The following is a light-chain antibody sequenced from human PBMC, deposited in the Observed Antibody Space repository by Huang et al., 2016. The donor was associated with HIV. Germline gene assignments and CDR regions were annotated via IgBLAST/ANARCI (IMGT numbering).Light chain of an antibody. CDR3: QQYHSYPGT. Sequence: MTQSPSTLSASVGDRVTITCRASQSIDSYLAWYQQKPGKAPKLLIYDASSLDSGVPSRFSGSGSGTEFTLTISSLQPDNFATYYCQQYHSYPGTFGQGTKVEIK. V-gene: IGKV1-5*01. CDR1: QSIDSY. J-gene: IGKJ1*01. CDR2: DAS.